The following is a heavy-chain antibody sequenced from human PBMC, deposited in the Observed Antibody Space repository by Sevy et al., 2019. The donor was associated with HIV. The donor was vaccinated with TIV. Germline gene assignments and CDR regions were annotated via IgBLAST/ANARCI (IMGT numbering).Heavy chain of an antibody. Sequence: GGSLRLSCAASGFTFSSHWMSWVRQAPGKGLEWVAHIKRDGTEKYYVDSVKGRFTISRDNAKNSLYLQMNSLRAEDTAVYYCARDCSSSSCLWGMDVWGQGTTVTVSS. D-gene: IGHD2-2*01. CDR2: IKRDGTEK. V-gene: IGHV3-7*03. J-gene: IGHJ6*02. CDR1: GFTFSSHW. CDR3: ARDCSSSSCLWGMDV.